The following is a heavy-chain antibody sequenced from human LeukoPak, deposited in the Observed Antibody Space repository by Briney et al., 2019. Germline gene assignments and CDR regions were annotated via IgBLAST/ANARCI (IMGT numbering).Heavy chain of an antibody. CDR2: IYSDGGNE. CDR3: ARAEPGLFDY. V-gene: IGHV3-33*01. J-gene: IGHJ4*02. Sequence: GRSLRLSCVASGFTFSRCGMHWVRQAPGKGLEWVAVIYSDGGNEYYADSVEGRFTISRDNSKNTLYLQMNSLRAEDTAVYYCARAEPGLFDYWGLGTLVTVSS. CDR1: GFTFSRCG.